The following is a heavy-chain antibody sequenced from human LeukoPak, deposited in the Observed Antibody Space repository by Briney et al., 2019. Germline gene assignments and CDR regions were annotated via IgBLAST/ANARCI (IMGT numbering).Heavy chain of an antibody. V-gene: IGHV4-39*07. J-gene: IGHJ6*02. Sequence: PSETLSLTCTVSGGSISSSSSYWGWIRQPPGEGLEWIGSISYSGSTNYNPSLKSRVTISVDTSKNQFSLKLSSVTAADTAVYYCARGGYFIGYYYYGMDVWGQGTTVTVSS. D-gene: IGHD3-22*01. CDR2: ISYSGST. CDR3: ARGGYFIGYYYYGMDV. CDR1: GGSISSSSSY.